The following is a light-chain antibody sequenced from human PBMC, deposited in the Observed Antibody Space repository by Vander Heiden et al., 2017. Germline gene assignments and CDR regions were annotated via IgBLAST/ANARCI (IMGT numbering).Light chain of an antibody. Sequence: SYLLTQPPSLSLAPGQTARSTCGGDNIGSKSGHWDQQKPCQALVLVVHDDNFRPSGIPERVSGSKSGSTATLSINRVEAGDEADYYCQVWDSTSGHVVFGGGTKLTVL. J-gene: IGLJ2*01. CDR3: QVWDSTSGHVV. V-gene: IGLV3-21*02. CDR2: DDN. CDR1: NIGSKS.